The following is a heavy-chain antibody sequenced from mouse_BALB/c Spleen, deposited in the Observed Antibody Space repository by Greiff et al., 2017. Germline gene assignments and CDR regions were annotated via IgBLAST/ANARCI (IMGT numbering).Heavy chain of an antibody. CDR3: ASQWYFDV. J-gene: IGHJ1*01. CDR2: IYPGNVNT. Sequence: VQLQESGPELVKPGASVRISCKASGYTFTSYYIHWVKQRPGQGLEWIGWIYPGNVNTKYNEKFKGKATLTADKSSSTAYMQLSSLTSEDSAVYFCASQWYFDVWGAGTTVTVSS. V-gene: IGHV1S56*01. CDR1: GYTFTSYY.